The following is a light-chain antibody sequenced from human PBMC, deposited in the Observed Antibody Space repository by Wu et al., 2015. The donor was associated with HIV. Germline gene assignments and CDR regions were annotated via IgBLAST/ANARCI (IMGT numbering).Light chain of an antibody. J-gene: IGKJ3*01. V-gene: IGKV3-20*01. CDR2: GHP. CDR3: QQYGTSPTT. Sequence: EILLTQSPGTLSLSPGERATLSCRASERLSNYNLAWYQQRPGQAPTDPPSMGHPTRAYRHPRQVQWQWVVGRDFTLTISRLEPEDFAVYYCQQYGTSPTTFGPGTKVDF. CDR1: ERLSNYN.